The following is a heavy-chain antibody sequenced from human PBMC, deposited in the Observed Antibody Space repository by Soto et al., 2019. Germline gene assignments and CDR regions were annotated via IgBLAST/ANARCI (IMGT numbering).Heavy chain of an antibody. J-gene: IGHJ4*02. D-gene: IGHD6-19*01. CDR3: ARQENDGSGWPPFDY. V-gene: IGHV4-39*01. Sequence: SETLSLTCTVSGGSISSSSYYWGWIRQPPGKGLEWIGSIYYSGSTYYNPSLKSRVTISVDTSKNQFSLKLSSVTAADTAVYYCARQENDGSGWPPFDYWGQGTLVTVSS. CDR1: GGSISSSSYY. CDR2: IYYSGST.